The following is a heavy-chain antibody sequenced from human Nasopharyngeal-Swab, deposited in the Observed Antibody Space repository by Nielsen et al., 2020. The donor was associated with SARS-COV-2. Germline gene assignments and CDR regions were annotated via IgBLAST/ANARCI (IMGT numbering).Heavy chain of an antibody. CDR2: ISSSGSTI. CDR3: ARPRGYSYGYPPDY. J-gene: IGHJ4*02. Sequence: GESLKISCAASGFTFSDYYMSWIRQAPGKGLEWVSYISSSGSTIYYADSVKGRFTISRDNAKNSLYLQMNGLRAEDTAVYYCARPRGYSYGYPPDYWGQGTLVTVSS. CDR1: GFTFSDYY. D-gene: IGHD5-18*01. V-gene: IGHV3-11*04.